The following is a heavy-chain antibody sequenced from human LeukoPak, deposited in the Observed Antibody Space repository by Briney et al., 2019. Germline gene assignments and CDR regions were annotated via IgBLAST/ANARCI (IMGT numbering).Heavy chain of an antibody. CDR1: GFRFSNHW. J-gene: IGHJ4*02. V-gene: IGHV3-7*05. Sequence: GGSLRLSCAGSGFRFSNHWMGWVRQAPGKGLEWVANIKEDGTQTYYVDSVNGRFTVSRDNAKNSLFLQMSSLRAEDTAMYYCARHGSYNFDFWGQGTLVSVSS. D-gene: IGHD1-26*01. CDR2: IKEDGTQT. CDR3: ARHGSYNFDF.